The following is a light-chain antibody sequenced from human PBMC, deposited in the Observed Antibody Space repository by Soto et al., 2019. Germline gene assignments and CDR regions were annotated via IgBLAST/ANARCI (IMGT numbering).Light chain of an antibody. CDR2: GES. CDR3: HQYNKWPPAT. V-gene: IGKV3-15*01. J-gene: IGKJ1*01. CDR1: QSVSNK. Sequence: EIVMTQSPATLSLSPGERATLSCRASQSVSNKLAWYQHKPGQAPRLVIYGESIRATGVPVRFSGSGSGTELTLTISSVQPEDSGVYYCHQYNKWPPATFGQGTKVDIK.